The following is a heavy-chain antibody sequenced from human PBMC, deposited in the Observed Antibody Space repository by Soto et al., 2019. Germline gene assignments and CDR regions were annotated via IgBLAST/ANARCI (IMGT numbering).Heavy chain of an antibody. CDR3: VLWSCTSGTCNAVDY. V-gene: IGHV4-59*01. Sequence: QVQLQESGPGLLRPSETLSLNCSVSGGSISGYYWSWIRQAPGKGLEYIGHMFYSRPPNLGPSLRGRVAMSVHMSTIEFSLTLRSVSAAEAAVYFCVLWSCTSGTCNAVDYWGQGNLVTVSS. D-gene: IGHD2-2*01. CDR2: MFYSRPP. J-gene: IGHJ4*02. CDR1: GGSISGYY.